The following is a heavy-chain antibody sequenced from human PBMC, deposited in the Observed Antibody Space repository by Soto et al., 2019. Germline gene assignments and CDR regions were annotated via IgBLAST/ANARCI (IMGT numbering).Heavy chain of an antibody. CDR3: VKDRDSNSWPSRDV. CDR1: GYTFTRNG. D-gene: IGHD3-22*01. J-gene: IGHJ6*02. CDR2: ISPNSGNT. Sequence: QVHLVQSGAEVKKPGASVNVSCKTSGYTFTRNGISWVRQAPGQGLEGMGWISPNSGNTRYAQKLQDRVIMTTDTSTRTAYMELRSLRSDDTAVYYCVKDRDSNSWPSRDVWGPGTTVTVSS. V-gene: IGHV1-18*01.